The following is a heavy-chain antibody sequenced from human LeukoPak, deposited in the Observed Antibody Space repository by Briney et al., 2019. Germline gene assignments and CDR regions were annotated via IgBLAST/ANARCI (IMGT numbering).Heavy chain of an antibody. D-gene: IGHD3-10*01. Sequence: PGGSLRPSCAASGFTFSSYGMHWVRQAPGKGLEWVAVISYDGSNKYYADSVKGRFTISRDNSKNTLYLQMNSLRAEDTAVYYCAKELMVRGVPATDYWGQGTLVTVSS. J-gene: IGHJ4*02. CDR1: GFTFSSYG. V-gene: IGHV3-30*18. CDR2: ISYDGSNK. CDR3: AKELMVRGVPATDY.